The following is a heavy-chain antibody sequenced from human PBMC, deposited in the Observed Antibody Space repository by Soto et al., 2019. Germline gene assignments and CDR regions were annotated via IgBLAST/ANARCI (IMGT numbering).Heavy chain of an antibody. CDR2: IWNDGSEY. D-gene: IGHD5-12*01. V-gene: IGHV3-33*01. CDR3: ARLAYSHLVGGLDV. J-gene: IGHJ5*02. CDR1: GFTFRKYG. Sequence: QVQLVESGGGVVQPGTSLRPSWVGSGFTFRKYGIHWVRQAPGVWLEWVAIIWNDGSEYYYGDYMRCRFTISRDNDQDTVYLEMNSRRVEDTGVYYCARLAYSHLVGGLDVWGQGTLVTAPS.